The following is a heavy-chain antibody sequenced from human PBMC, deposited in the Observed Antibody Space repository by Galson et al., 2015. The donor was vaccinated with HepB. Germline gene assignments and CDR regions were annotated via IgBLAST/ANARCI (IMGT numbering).Heavy chain of an antibody. V-gene: IGHV3-7*05. Sequence: SLRLSCAASGFTFADFWMAWFRQNSGKGLEWVANMNPDGSRKYYAGSVEGRFTISGDNAKNSLFLRMNSLRVEDTALYYCARSRVMAGYDYWGLGTLVTVSS. CDR3: ARSRVMAGYDY. CDR2: MNPDGSRK. CDR1: GFTFADFW. J-gene: IGHJ4*02. D-gene: IGHD2-8*01.